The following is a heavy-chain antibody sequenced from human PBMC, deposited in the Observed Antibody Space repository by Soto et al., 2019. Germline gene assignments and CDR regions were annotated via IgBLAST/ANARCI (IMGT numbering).Heavy chain of an antibody. CDR2: IYYSGST. CDR3: ARTSYYDSSGYYGMDV. Sequence: SETLSLTCTVSGGSISSSSYYWGWIRQPPGKGLEWIGSIYYSGSTNYNPSLKSRVTISVDNSKNQFSLKLTSVTAADTAVYYCARTSYYDSSGYYGMDVWGQGNTVTVS. D-gene: IGHD3-22*01. J-gene: IGHJ6*01. CDR1: GGSISSSSYY. V-gene: IGHV4-39*07.